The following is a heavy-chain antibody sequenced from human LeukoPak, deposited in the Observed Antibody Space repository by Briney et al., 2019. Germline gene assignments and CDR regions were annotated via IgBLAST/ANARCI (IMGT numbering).Heavy chain of an antibody. CDR1: GGSISSGGYS. V-gene: IGHV4-31*03. D-gene: IGHD3-16*01. Sequence: PSQTLSLTCIFSGGSISSGGYSWSWIRQHPGKGLEWIGYIYYSGSTYYNPSLKSRVTISVDTSRNQFSLKLSSVTAADTAVYYCASSSNYVWGSSSWGQGTLVTVSS. CDR3: ASSSNYVWGSSS. J-gene: IGHJ5*02. CDR2: IYYSGST.